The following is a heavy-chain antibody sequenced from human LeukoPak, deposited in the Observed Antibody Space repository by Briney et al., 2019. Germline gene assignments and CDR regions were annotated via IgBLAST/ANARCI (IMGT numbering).Heavy chain of an antibody. CDR1: GGTFSSYA. Sequence: GASVKVSCKASGGTFSSYAISWVRQAPGQGLEWMGGIIPIFGTANYAQKFQGRVTITTDESTSTAYMELSSLRSEDTAVYYCARDLGVPGTRIAAAFLGVVVEQGYFDLWGRGTLVTVSS. D-gene: IGHD6-13*01. J-gene: IGHJ2*01. V-gene: IGHV1-69*05. CDR3: ARDLGVPGTRIAAAFLGVVVEQGYFDL. CDR2: IIPIFGTA.